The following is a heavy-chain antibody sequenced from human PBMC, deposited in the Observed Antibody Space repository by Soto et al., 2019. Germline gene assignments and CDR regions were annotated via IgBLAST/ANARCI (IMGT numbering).Heavy chain of an antibody. D-gene: IGHD6-19*01. V-gene: IGHV4-59*01. CDR3: ARDKAVAGTEFFDY. Sequence: SETLSLTCTVSGGSISSYYWSWIRQPPGKGLEWIGYIYYSGSTNYNPSPKSRVTISVDTSKNQFSLKLSSVTAADTAVYYCARDKAVAGTEFFDYWGQGTLVTVSS. CDR2: IYYSGST. J-gene: IGHJ4*02. CDR1: GGSISSYY.